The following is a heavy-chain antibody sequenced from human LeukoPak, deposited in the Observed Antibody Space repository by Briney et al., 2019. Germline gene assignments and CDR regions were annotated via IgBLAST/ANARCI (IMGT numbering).Heavy chain of an antibody. CDR3: ARVTSPSGY. V-gene: IGHV3-48*03. CDR2: ISSSGSTI. CDR1: GFTFSSYE. J-gene: IGHJ4*02. Sequence: GGSLRLSCAASGFTFSSYEMNWVRQAPGKGLEWVSYISSSGSTIYYADSVKGRFTISRDNAKNSLYLQMNSLRAEDTAAHYCARVTSPSGYWGQGTLVTVSS. D-gene: IGHD7-27*01.